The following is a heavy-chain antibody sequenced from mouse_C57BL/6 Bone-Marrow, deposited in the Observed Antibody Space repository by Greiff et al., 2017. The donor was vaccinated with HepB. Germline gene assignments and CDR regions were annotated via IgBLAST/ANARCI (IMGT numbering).Heavy chain of an antibody. CDR1: GYTFTSYW. CDR2: IYPGSGST. V-gene: IGHV1-55*01. D-gene: IGHD2-2*01. Sequence: QVQLQQPGAELVKPGASVKMSCKASGYTFTSYWITWVKQRPGQGLEWIGDIYPGSGSTNYNEKFKSKATLTVDTSSSTAYMQLSSLTSEDSAVYYGARSPMVTTPYYYAMDYWGQGTSVTVSS. CDR3: ARSPMVTTPYYYAMDY. J-gene: IGHJ4*01.